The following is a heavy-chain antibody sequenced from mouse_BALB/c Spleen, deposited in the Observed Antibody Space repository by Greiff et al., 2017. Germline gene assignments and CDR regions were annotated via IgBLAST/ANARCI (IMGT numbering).Heavy chain of an antibody. J-gene: IGHJ2*01. CDR1: GFTFSSYG. CDR2: ISSGGSYT. V-gene: IGHV5-6*01. CDR3: AREGLRRSFDY. D-gene: IGHD2-2*01. Sequence: EVMLVESGGDLVKPGGSLKLSCAASGFTFSSYGMSWVRQTPDKRLEWVATISSGGSYTYYPDSVKGRFTISRDNAKNTLYLQMSSLKSEDTAMYYCAREGLRRSFDYWGQGTTLTVSS.